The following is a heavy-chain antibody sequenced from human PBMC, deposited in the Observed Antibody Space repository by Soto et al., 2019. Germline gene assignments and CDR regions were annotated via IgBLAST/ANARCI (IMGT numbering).Heavy chain of an antibody. CDR3: ARGDVLGWFDP. D-gene: IGHD2-21*02. V-gene: IGHV1-46*01. J-gene: IGHJ5*02. Sequence: QVQLVQSGAEVKKPGASVKVSCKASGYTFTSYYMHWVRQAPGQGLEWMGKINPSGGSTSYAQKFQGRVPMTSDTSASTVYMELSSLRSEDTAVYYCARGDVLGWFDPWGQGTLVTVSS. CDR2: INPSGGST. CDR1: GYTFTSYY.